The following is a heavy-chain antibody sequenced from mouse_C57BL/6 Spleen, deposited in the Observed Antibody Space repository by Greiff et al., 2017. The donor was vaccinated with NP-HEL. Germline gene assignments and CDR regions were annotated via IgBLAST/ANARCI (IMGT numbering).Heavy chain of an antibody. CDR3: ARSNYYGSSYPFAY. CDR2: INPNNGGT. V-gene: IGHV1-26*01. D-gene: IGHD1-1*01. CDR1: GYTFTDYY. J-gene: IGHJ3*01. Sequence: EVQLQQSGPELVKPGASVKISCKASGYTFTDYYMNWVKQSHGKSLEWIGDINPNNGGTSYNQKFKGKATLTVDKSSSTAYMELRSLTSEDSAVYYCARSNYYGSSYPFAYGGQGTLVTVSA.